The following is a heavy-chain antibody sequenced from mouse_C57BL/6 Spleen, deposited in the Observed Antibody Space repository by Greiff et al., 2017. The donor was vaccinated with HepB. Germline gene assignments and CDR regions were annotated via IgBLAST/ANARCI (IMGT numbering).Heavy chain of an antibody. V-gene: IGHV3-6*01. CDR1: GYSITSGYY. Sequence: EVQLQQSGPGLVKPSQSLSLTCSVTGYSITSGYYWNWIRQFPGNKLEWMGYISYDGSNNYNPSLKNRISITRDTSKNQFFLKLNSVTTEDTATYYCAVLYYGNYFDYWGQGTTLTVSS. D-gene: IGHD2-1*01. J-gene: IGHJ2*01. CDR3: AVLYYGNYFDY. CDR2: ISYDGSN.